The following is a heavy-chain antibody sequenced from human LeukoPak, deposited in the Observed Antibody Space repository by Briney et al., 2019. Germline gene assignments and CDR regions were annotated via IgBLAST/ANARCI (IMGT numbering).Heavy chain of an antibody. D-gene: IGHD2-21*01. CDR2: IYNSGSD. CDR1: GGSISSYY. V-gene: IGHV4-59*01. J-gene: IGHJ5*02. CDR3: AIAEFQAGFDP. Sequence: SETLSLTCTVSGGSISSYYWSWTRHPPGEGLEWNGYIYNSGSDNYNPSLKGRVTISVDTSKNQFSLKLSPVTAADTAVYYCAIAEFQAGFDPWGQGTLVTVSS.